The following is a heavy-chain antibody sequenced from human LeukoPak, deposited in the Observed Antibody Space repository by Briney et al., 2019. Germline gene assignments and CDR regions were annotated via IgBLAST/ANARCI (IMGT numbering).Heavy chain of an antibody. V-gene: IGHV4-59*01. D-gene: IGHD6-13*01. CDR2: MSYIGNT. CDR1: GGSITNYY. CDR3: AGLLAAVGRYDY. J-gene: IGHJ4*02. Sequence: SETLSLTCNVSGGSITNYYWSWIRQPPGKGLEWIGYMSYIGNTNYNPSLKSRVTISVDTSKNQISLNLRSVTAADTAVYHCAGLLAAVGRYDYWGQGTLVTVPS.